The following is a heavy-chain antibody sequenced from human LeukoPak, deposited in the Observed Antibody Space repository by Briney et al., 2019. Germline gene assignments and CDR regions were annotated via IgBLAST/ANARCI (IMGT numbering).Heavy chain of an antibody. CDR1: GFTFGSYA. D-gene: IGHD3-10*01. CDR2: IQSKTEGGTT. J-gene: IGHJ6*02. Sequence: GGSLLLSCAASGFTFGSYAMSWVRPAPGKGLEWVGRIQSKTEGGTTEYAAPVKGRFPISRDDSTNTLYLQMNSLKTEDTGVYYCAAGGRVWGQGTTVTVSS. V-gene: IGHV3-15*01. CDR3: AAGGRV.